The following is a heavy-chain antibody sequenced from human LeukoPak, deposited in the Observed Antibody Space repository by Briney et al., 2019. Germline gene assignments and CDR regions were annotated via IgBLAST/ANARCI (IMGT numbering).Heavy chain of an antibody. Sequence: PSETLSLTCTVSGGSIRSYYWSWNRQPAGKGLEWIGRIYTSGSTNYNPSLKSRVTISVDTSKNQFSLKLSSVTAADTAVYYCATGRDGYNYFWYFDLWGRGTLVTVSS. CDR1: GGSIRSYY. J-gene: IGHJ2*01. CDR3: ATGRDGYNYFWYFDL. V-gene: IGHV4-4*07. CDR2: IYTSGST. D-gene: IGHD5-24*01.